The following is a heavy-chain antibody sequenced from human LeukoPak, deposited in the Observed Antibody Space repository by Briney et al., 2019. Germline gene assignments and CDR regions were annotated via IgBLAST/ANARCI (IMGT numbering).Heavy chain of an antibody. CDR2: ISGSGGST. Sequence: GGSLRLSCAASGFSFSSYAMYWVRQAPGKGLEWVSAISGSGGSTYYADSVKGRFTISRDNSKNTLYLQMNGLRAEDTGVYYCAARYYDFWSGYYTDGYYYYMDVWGKGTTVTVSS. J-gene: IGHJ6*03. CDR1: GFSFSSYA. D-gene: IGHD3-3*01. V-gene: IGHV3-23*01. CDR3: AARYYDFWSGYYTDGYYYYMDV.